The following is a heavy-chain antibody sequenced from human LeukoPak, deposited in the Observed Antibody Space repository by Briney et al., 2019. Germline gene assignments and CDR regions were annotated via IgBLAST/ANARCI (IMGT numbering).Heavy chain of an antibody. Sequence: PGGSLRLSCAVSGFTFTKYWMTWVRQAPGKGLEWVANINQDETEKFYVDSVVGRFTISRDNGKKFLYLQMNGLRPEDTAIYCCAKSGGFFDTWGQGTLVTVSS. CDR2: INQDETEK. J-gene: IGHJ5*02. CDR3: AKSGGFFDT. V-gene: IGHV3-7*01. CDR1: GFTFTKYW. D-gene: IGHD1-26*01.